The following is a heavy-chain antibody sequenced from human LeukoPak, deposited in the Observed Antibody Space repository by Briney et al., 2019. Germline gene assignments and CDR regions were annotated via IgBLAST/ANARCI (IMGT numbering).Heavy chain of an antibody. V-gene: IGHV4-34*01. CDR2: INHSGST. CDR1: GGSFSDYY. J-gene: IGHJ2*01. CDR3: ARLDHTYVWRWTRHWYFDL. Sequence: TSETLSLTCAVYGGSFSDYYWSWIRQPPGKGLEWIGEINHSGSTNYNPSLKSRVTISVDTSKNQFSLKLSSVTAADTAVYYCARLDHTYVWRWTRHWYFDLWGRGTLVTVSS. D-gene: IGHD3-16*01.